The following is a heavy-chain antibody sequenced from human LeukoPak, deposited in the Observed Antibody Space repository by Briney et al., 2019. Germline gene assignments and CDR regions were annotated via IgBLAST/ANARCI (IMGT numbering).Heavy chain of an antibody. CDR3: ARAGYCSGGSCYGSDY. V-gene: IGHV3-33*08. CDR2: IWYDGSIQ. CDR1: GFTFSNDW. Sequence: GGSLRLSCAASGFTFSNDWMSWVRQAPGKGLEWVAAIWYDGSIQYYADSVKGRFTISRDNSKNTLYLQMDSLRAEDTAVYYCARAGYCSGGSCYGSDYWGQGTLVSVSS. J-gene: IGHJ4*02. D-gene: IGHD2-15*01.